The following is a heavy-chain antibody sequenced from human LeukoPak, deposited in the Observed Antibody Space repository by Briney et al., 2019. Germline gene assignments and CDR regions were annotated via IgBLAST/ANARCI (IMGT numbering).Heavy chain of an antibody. CDR3: ASLGGSYYYYYGMDV. Sequence: PSETLSLTCTVSGVSISSYYWSWIRQPPGKGLEWIGYIYYSGSTNYNPSLKSRVTISVDTSKNQFSLKLSSVTAADTAVYYCASLGGSYYYYYGMDVWGQGTTVTVSS. J-gene: IGHJ6*02. V-gene: IGHV4-59*01. CDR1: GVSISSYY. D-gene: IGHD1-26*01. CDR2: IYYSGST.